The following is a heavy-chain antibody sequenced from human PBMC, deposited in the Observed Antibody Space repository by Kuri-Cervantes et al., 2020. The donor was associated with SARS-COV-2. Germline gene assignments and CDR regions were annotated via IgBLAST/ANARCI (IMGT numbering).Heavy chain of an antibody. D-gene: IGHD2-2*01. CDR1: GGSISSSSYY. CDR3: ARHPPRDLMPWVD. Sequence: SETLSLTCTVSGGSISSSSYYWGWIRQPPGKGLEWIGSIYYSGSTYYNPSLKSRVTISVDTSKNQFSLKLSSVTAADTAVYYCARHPPRDLMPWVDWDQGTLVTVSS. CDR2: IYYSGST. J-gene: IGHJ4*02. V-gene: IGHV4-39*01.